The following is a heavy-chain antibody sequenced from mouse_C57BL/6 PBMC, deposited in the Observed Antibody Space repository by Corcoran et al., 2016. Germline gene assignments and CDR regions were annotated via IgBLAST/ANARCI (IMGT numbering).Heavy chain of an antibody. V-gene: IGHV9-3*01. J-gene: IGHJ1*03. Sequence: QIQVVQSGPGLKKPGETVKISCKASGYTLTTYGMSWVKQAPGKGLKWMGWINTYSGVPTYADDFTGRFDFSLEPSASTAYLQINNLKNEDTATEFCARRDSGYLDVGGTGTTVTVSS. CDR1: GYTLTTYG. CDR3: ARRDSGYLDV. CDR2: INTYSGVP.